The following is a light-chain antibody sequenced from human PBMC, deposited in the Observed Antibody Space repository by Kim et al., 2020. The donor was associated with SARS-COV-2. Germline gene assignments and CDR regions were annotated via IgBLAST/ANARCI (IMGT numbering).Light chain of an antibody. CDR3: NSRDSSGNLVV. Sequence: SSELTQDPAVSVALGQTVRITCQGDSLRSYYASWYQQKPGQAPVLVIYGKNNRPSGIPDRFSGSSSGNIASLTITGAQAEDEADYYCNSRDSSGNLVVFGGGTQLTVL. J-gene: IGLJ2*01. CDR2: GKN. V-gene: IGLV3-19*01. CDR1: SLRSYY.